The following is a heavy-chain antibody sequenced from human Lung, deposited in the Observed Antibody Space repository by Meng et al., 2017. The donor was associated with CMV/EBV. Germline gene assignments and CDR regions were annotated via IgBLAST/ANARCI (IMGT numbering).Heavy chain of an antibody. CDR2: IIPIFGTA. V-gene: IGHV1-69*05. CDR1: GGTFSSYA. CDR3: ARGRDFWSGSGGMDV. Sequence: SVXVSXXASGGTFSSYAISWVRQAPGQGLEWMGGIIPIFGTANYAQKFQGRVTITTDESTSTAYMELSSLRSEDTAVYYCARGRDFWSGSGGMDVWGRGTTXTVSS. D-gene: IGHD3-3*01. J-gene: IGHJ6*02.